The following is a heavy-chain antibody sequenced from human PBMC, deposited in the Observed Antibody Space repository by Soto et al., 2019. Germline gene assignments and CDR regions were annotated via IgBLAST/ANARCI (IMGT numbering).Heavy chain of an antibody. CDR3: AKDSGYSYGFRGMDV. CDR1: GFTFDDYA. CDR2: ISWNSGSI. V-gene: IGHV3-9*01. Sequence: EVQLVESGGGLVQPGRSLRLSCAASGFTFDDYAMHWVRQAPGKGLEWVSGISWNSGSIGYVDSVKGRFTIYRDNAKNSLYLQMNSLRAEDTALYYCAKDSGYSYGFRGMDVWGQGTTVTVSS. D-gene: IGHD5-18*01. J-gene: IGHJ6*02.